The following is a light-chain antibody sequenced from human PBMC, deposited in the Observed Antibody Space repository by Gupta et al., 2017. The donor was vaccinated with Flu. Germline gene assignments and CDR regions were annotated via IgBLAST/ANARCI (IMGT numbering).Light chain of an antibody. J-gene: IGLJ2*01. CDR3: QSYEDTCVGWRI. V-gene: IGLV1-40*01. CDR2: DDV. CDR1: RSNMGHGHQ. Sequence: TITGVTGRSNMGHGHQVDWSQQQPEKPPNLLLYDDVVRPAETPDRFSDSNSGSSTTLAITGLLAEEEADYYCQSYEDTCVGWRIFGGGTKLTVL.